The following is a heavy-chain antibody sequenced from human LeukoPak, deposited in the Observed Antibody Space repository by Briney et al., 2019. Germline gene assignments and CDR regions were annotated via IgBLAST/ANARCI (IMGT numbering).Heavy chain of an antibody. D-gene: IGHD4-23*01. Sequence: GASVKVSCKASGGTFSSYAISWVRQAPGQGLEWMGGIIPIFGTANYAQKFQGRVTITADESTSTAYMELSSLRSEDTAVYYCARDGGNSDYYYYMDVWGKGTTVTISS. CDR3: ARDGGNSDYYYYMDV. CDR1: GGTFSSYA. V-gene: IGHV1-69*13. CDR2: IIPIFGTA. J-gene: IGHJ6*03.